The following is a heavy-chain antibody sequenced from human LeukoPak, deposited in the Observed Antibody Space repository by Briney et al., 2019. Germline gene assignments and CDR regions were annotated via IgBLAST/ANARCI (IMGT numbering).Heavy chain of an antibody. V-gene: IGHV1-69*05. J-gene: IGHJ4*02. D-gene: IGHD3-3*01. CDR3: ARGSLFGVVTGYFDY. CDR1: GGTFSSYA. CDR2: IIPIFGTA. Sequence: SVKVSCKASGGTFSSYAISWVRLAPGQGLEWMGRIIPIFGTANYAQKFQGRVTITTDESTSTAYMELSSLRSEDTAVYYCARGSLFGVVTGYFDYWGQGTLVTVSS.